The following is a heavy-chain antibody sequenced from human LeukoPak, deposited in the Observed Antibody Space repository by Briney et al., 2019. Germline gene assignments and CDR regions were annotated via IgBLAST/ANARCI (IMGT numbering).Heavy chain of an antibody. V-gene: IGHV1-46*01. CDR3: ARLARYYYGMDV. J-gene: IGHJ6*02. CDR2: INPSGEFT. CDR1: GYTFTSYY. Sequence: ASVKVSCKASGYTFTSYYIHWVRQAPGQGLEWMGLINPSGEFTTYAQKFQGRVTMTRNTSINTAYMELSSLTSDDTAAYYCARLARYYYGMDVWGQGTTVTVSS.